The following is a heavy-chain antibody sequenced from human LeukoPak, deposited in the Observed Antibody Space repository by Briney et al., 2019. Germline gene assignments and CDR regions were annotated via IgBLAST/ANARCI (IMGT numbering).Heavy chain of an antibody. J-gene: IGHJ4*02. D-gene: IGHD5-18*01. CDR2: IIPIFGTT. CDR1: GGTFSSYA. CDR3: ARSIGGYSYGNFDY. Sequence: GASVKLSCKASGGTFSSYASSWVRQAPGQGLEWMGGIIPIFGTTDYAQKFQGRVTITTDESTSTAYMELSSLRSEDTAVYYCARSIGGYSYGNFDYWGQGTLVTVSS. V-gene: IGHV1-69*05.